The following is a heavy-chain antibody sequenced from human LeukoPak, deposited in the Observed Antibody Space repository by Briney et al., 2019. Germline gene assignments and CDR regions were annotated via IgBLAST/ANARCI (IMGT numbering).Heavy chain of an antibody. Sequence: ASVKVSCKASGGTFSSYAINWVRQAPGQGPEWMGGIIPIFGRANYAQKFQGRVTMTTDESTSTAYTELSSLRSEDTAVYYCARVFARSGEISGSYFYYWGQGTLVTVSS. J-gene: IGHJ4*02. CDR2: IIPIFGRA. D-gene: IGHD1-26*01. CDR3: ARVFARSGEISGSYFYY. V-gene: IGHV1-69*05. CDR1: GGTFSSYA.